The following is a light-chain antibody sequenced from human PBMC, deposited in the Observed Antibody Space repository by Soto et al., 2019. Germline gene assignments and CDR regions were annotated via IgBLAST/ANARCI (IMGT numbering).Light chain of an antibody. CDR2: GNS. J-gene: IGLJ1*01. CDR3: QSYDSSLSGYV. CDR1: SSNIGAGYD. V-gene: IGLV1-40*01. Sequence: QSVLTQPPSVSGAPGQRVTISCTGSSSNIGAGYDVHWYQQLPGTDPKLLIYGNSNRPSGVPDRFSGSKSGTSASLAITGLQAEDEAHYYCQSYDSSLSGYVFGTGTKLTVL.